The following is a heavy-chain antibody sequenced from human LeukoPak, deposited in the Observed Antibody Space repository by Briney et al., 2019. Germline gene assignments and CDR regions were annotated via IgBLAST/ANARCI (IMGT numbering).Heavy chain of an antibody. Sequence: SGGSLRLSCATSGFTFNSYRMSWLRQAPGKGLEWVANIKPGGSEKYYVASVTGRFTISRDNAKNSLYLQMNSLRADDTAVYYCASHSSGWFGWGQGTLVTVSS. CDR3: ASHSSGWFG. CDR1: GFTFNSYR. V-gene: IGHV3-7*01. CDR2: IKPGGSEK. D-gene: IGHD6-19*01. J-gene: IGHJ4*02.